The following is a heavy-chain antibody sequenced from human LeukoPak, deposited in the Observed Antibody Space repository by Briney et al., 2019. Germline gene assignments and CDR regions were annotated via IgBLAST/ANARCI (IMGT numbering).Heavy chain of an antibody. J-gene: IGHJ4*02. CDR3: ARNSVGAAKFDY. V-gene: IGHV3-48*02. CDR2: ITSSSNTI. D-gene: IGHD1-26*01. CDR1: AFTFNTYS. Sequence: PAESRRLSCAAAAFTFNTYSMNWVSQVPGEWMEWVSYITSSSNTIYYADSVKGRFTVSRDNAKNSLYLQMNSLRDEDTAVYYCARNSVGAAKFDYWGQGTLVTVSS.